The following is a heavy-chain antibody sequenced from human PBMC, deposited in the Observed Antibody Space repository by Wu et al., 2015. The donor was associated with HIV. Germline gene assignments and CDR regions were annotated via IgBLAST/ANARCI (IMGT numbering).Heavy chain of an antibody. Sequence: QVQLVQSGAEVKKPGSSVKVSCKASGGTFSSYAISWVRQAPGQGLEWMGGIIPIFGTANYAQKFQGRVTITTDESTSTAYMELSSLRSEDTAVYYCARVKAYYDILTGYYKGYYFDYWGQGNAGHR. V-gene: IGHV1-69*05. J-gene: IGHJ4*02. CDR2: IIPIFGTA. CDR3: ARVKAYYDILTGYYKGYYFDY. CDR1: GGTFSSYA. D-gene: IGHD3-9*01.